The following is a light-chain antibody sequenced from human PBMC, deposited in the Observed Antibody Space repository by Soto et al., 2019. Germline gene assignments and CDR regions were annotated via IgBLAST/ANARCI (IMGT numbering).Light chain of an antibody. Sequence: EIVLTQSPATLSLSPGERATLSCRASQSISSYLAWYQQTPGQAPRLLIYDASNRATGIPDRFSGSGSGTDFTLTISSLEPEDFAVYYCQQRSNWPLTFGGGTKVEIK. J-gene: IGKJ4*01. V-gene: IGKV3-11*01. CDR3: QQRSNWPLT. CDR2: DAS. CDR1: QSISSY.